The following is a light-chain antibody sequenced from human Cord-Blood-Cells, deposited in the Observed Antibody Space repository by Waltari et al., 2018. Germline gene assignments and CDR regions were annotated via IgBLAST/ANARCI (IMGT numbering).Light chain of an antibody. V-gene: IGLV2-14*01. CDR3: SSYTSSSTWV. J-gene: IGLJ3*02. Sequence: QSALTQPASVSGSPGPSITISCTGTSSDVGGSNFVSWYQQHPGKAPKPMIYDVSNRPSGVSNRFSGSKSGNTASLTISGLQAEDEADYYCSSYTSSSTWVFGGGTKLTVL. CDR2: DVS. CDR1: SSDVGGSNF.